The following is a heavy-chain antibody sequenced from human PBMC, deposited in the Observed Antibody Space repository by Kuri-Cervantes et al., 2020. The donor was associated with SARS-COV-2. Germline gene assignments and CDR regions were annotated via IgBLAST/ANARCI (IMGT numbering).Heavy chain of an antibody. CDR1: GYSLTTYY. CDR2: INPRRGTT. D-gene: IGHD1-26*01. V-gene: IGHV1-46*01. Sequence: GESLKISCKASGYSLTTYYMHWVRQAPGQGPEWMGIINPRRGTTTYSPKFQGRVTMTSDTSTNTVYMELTSPTADDTAVYYCARENGVMGALDDYFQYWGQGTLVTVSS. J-gene: IGHJ4*02. CDR3: ARENGVMGALDDYFQY.